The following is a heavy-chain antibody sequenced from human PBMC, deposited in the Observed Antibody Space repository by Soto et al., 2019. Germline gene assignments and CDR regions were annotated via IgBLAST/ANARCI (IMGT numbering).Heavy chain of an antibody. J-gene: IGHJ4*02. V-gene: IGHV3-21*04. CDR3: AKHGYDYSDY. CDR1: GFTFSNYS. CDR2: ITSSSFI. Sequence: GGSLRLSCAASGFTFSNYSMNWVRQAPGKGLEWVSSITSSSFIYNADSVKGRFTISRDNSTNTLYLQMNSLTAENTALYYFAKHGYDYSDYWGQRNLVT. D-gene: IGHD5-12*01.